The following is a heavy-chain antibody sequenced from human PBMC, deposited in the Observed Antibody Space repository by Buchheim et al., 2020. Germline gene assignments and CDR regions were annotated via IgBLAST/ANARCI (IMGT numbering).Heavy chain of an antibody. V-gene: IGHV4-31*03. D-gene: IGHD7-27*01. CDR3: ARWGHPNWGLGYGMDV. Sequence: QVQLQESGPGLVKPSQTLPLTCTVSGGSISSGGYYWSWIRQHPGKSLEWIGYIYYSGSTYYNQSLKSRVTISVDTYTNQFSLKLSSVTAADTAVYYCARWGHPNWGLGYGMDVWGQGTT. CDR1: GGSISSGGYY. CDR2: IYYSGST. J-gene: IGHJ6*02.